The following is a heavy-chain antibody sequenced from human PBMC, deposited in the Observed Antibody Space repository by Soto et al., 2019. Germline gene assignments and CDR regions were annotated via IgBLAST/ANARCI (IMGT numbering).Heavy chain of an antibody. CDR3: ARLATRYYFDY. V-gene: IGHV4-59*01. D-gene: IGHD1-1*01. CDR1: GGSISSYY. Sequence: PSETLSLTCTVSGGSISSYYWSWIRQPPGKGLEWIGYIYYSGSTNYNPSLKSRVTISVDTSKNQFSLKMSSVTAVDTAVYYCARLATRYYFDYWGQGTLVTVSS. CDR2: IYYSGST. J-gene: IGHJ4*02.